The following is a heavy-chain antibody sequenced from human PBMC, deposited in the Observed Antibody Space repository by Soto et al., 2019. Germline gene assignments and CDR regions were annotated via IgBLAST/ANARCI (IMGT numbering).Heavy chain of an antibody. D-gene: IGHD6-13*01. Sequence: SETLSLTCTVSGGSISSGDYYWSWIRQPPGKGLEWIGYIYYSGSTYYNPSLKSRVTISVDTSKNQFSLKLSSVTAADTAGYYCARVAHSSSWYYFDYGGQGTLVTVPS. CDR3: ARVAHSSSWYYFDY. V-gene: IGHV4-30-4*01. J-gene: IGHJ4*02. CDR2: IYYSGST. CDR1: GGSISSGDYY.